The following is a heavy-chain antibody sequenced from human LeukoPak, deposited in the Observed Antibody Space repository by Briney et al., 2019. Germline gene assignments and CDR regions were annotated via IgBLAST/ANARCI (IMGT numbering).Heavy chain of an antibody. J-gene: IGHJ3*02. CDR2: INPNSGGT. CDR1: GYTFTGYY. V-gene: IGHV1-2*02. Sequence: ASVKVSCKASGYTFTGYYMHWVRQAPGQGLEWMGWINPNSGGTNYAQKLQGRVTMTTDTSTSTAYMELRSLRSDDTAVYYCARGGTGRYCSSTSCYTLAFDIWGQGTMVTVSS. D-gene: IGHD2-2*02. CDR3: ARGGTGRYCSSTSCYTLAFDI.